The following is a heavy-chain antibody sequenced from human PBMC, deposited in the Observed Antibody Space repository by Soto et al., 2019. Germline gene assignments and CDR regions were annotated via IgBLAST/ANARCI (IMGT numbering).Heavy chain of an antibody. V-gene: IGHV1-18*01. CDR3: ARVAITLIRGLKVDFYSMDV. Sequence: QLVQSGGEVKEPGASVQVSCKASGYTFNNYGITWVRQAPGQGLEWLGWISVYNGNKNYAKKVQGRVSMTADTSTITARMELRSLQSDDTAVYFCARVAITLIRGLKVDFYSMDVWGQGTTVTVSS. CDR1: GYTFNNYG. CDR2: ISVYNGNK. J-gene: IGHJ6*02. D-gene: IGHD3-10*01.